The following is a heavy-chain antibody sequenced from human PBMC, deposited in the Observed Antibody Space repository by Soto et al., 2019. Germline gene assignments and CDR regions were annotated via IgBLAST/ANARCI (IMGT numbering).Heavy chain of an antibody. CDR3: ARGYCTTTICDPWFDP. CDR2: IYPGDSNT. J-gene: IGHJ5*02. V-gene: IGHV5-51*01. Sequence: PGESLKISCKGSGYNFNSYWIGWVRQVPGKGLEWMGIIYPGDSNTKYSPSFQGQVTISADKSITTAYLQWSSLKASDTAMYYCARGYCTTTICDPWFDPWGQGTLVTVSS. CDR1: GYNFNSYW. D-gene: IGHD2-2*01.